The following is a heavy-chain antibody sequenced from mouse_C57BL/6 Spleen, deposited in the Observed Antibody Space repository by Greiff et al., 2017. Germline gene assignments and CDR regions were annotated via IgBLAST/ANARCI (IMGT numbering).Heavy chain of an antibody. CDR2: FHPYNDDT. D-gene: IGHD1-1*01. V-gene: IGHV1-47*01. Sequence: QVQLQQSGAELVKPGASVKMSCKASGYTFTTYPIEWMKQTHGKSLEWIGNFHPYNDDTKYNEKVKGKATLTVEKSSSTVYLELSRLTSYDSAVYYCALYYGRSPFAYWGQGTLVTVSA. J-gene: IGHJ3*01. CDR1: GYTFTTYP. CDR3: ALYYGRSPFAY.